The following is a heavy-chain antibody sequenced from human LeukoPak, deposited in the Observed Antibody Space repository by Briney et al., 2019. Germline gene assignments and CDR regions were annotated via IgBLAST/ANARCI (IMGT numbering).Heavy chain of an antibody. Sequence: SETVSLTCTVSGVSIPNYYWSLVRPPPRKGLDWIGYIYYSGNTNYNHPLKSRVTMSLDTSNSQVSLKLSSVTAADTPVYYCVRPRKDSGYGDYGGFDPWGQGTLVTVSS. CDR2: IYYSGNT. J-gene: IGHJ5*02. CDR3: VRPRKDSGYGDYGGFDP. CDR1: GVSIPNYY. V-gene: IGHV4-59*08. D-gene: IGHD5-12*01.